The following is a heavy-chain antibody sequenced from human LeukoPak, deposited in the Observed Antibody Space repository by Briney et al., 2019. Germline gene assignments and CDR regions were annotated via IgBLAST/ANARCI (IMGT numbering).Heavy chain of an antibody. CDR2: ISLSGSTI. Sequence: GGSLRLSCAASGFTFSDYYMSWIRQAPGKGLEWVSYISLSGSTIHYTDSAKGRFTISRDNARDSLFLQMNSLRAEDTAVYYCARGARVRGVNWFDPWGQGTLVTVSS. CDR1: GFTFSDYY. CDR3: ARGARVRGVNWFDP. D-gene: IGHD3-10*01. J-gene: IGHJ5*02. V-gene: IGHV3-11*04.